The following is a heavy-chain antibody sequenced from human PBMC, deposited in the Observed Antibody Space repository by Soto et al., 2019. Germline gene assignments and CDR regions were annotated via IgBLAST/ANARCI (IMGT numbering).Heavy chain of an antibody. CDR1: GYTFTSYG. D-gene: IGHD6-13*01. Sequence: QVQLVQSGAEVKKPGASVKVSCKASGYTFTSYGISWVRQAPGQGLEWMGWISAYNGNTNYAQKLQGRVTMTTDTSPSKAYMELRSLRSDDTAVYYCARDRGLSSSWYSYYYYGMDVWGQGTTVTVSS. V-gene: IGHV1-18*01. J-gene: IGHJ6*02. CDR2: ISAYNGNT. CDR3: ARDRGLSSSWYSYYYYGMDV.